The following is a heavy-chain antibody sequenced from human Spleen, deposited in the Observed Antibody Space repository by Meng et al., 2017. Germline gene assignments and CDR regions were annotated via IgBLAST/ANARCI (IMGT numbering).Heavy chain of an antibody. CDR1: DGSLSGYY. V-gene: IGHV4-34*01. Sequence: VQLQRWGAGLLKPSETLSLTCAVYDGSLSGYYWSWIRQAPGKGLEWIGEINHSGSANFNPSLKSRVTISVDTSKNQFSLKLSSVTAADTAMYYCARVEFRGNNHDSTGLGHWGQGTLVTVSS. CDR3: ARVEFRGNNHDSTGLGH. CDR2: INHSGSA. D-gene: IGHD3-22*01. J-gene: IGHJ4*02.